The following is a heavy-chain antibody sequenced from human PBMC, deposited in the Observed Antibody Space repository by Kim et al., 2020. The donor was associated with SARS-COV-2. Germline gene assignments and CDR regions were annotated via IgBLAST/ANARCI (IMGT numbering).Heavy chain of an antibody. CDR2: ISYDGSNK. CDR3: ARDLADTAMGVDY. CDR1: GFTFSSYA. Sequence: GGSLRLSCAASGFTFSSYAMHWVRQAPGKGLEWVAVISYDGSNKYYADSVKGRFTISRDNSKNTLYLQMNSLRAEDTAVYYCARDLADTAMGVDYWGQGTLVTVSS. V-gene: IGHV3-30*04. D-gene: IGHD5-18*01. J-gene: IGHJ4*02.